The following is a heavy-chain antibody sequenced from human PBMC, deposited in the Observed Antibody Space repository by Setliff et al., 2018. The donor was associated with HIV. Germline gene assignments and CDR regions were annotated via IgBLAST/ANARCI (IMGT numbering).Heavy chain of an antibody. V-gene: IGHV4-34*01. Sequence: SETLSLTCVAYGGSLSSYYWNWIRQTPGKGLEWIGEIHPTGHINYNPSLKSRVTISVDTSKNQFSLKLSSVTAADTAVFYCAREVDVVTTSDAFDIWGQGTMVTVSS. D-gene: IGHD2-21*02. CDR1: GGSLSSYY. CDR3: AREVDVVTTSDAFDI. CDR2: IHPTGHI. J-gene: IGHJ3*02.